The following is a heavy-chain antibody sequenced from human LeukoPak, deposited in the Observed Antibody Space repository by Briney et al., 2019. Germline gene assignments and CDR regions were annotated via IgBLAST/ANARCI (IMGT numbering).Heavy chain of an antibody. V-gene: IGHV1-18*01. CDR3: ARVLMTQGFYDSPRPVGYYMDV. CDR2: ISAYNGNT. Sequence: APVKVSCKASGYTFTSYGISWVRQAPGQGLEWMGWISAYNGNTNYAQKLQGRVTMTTDTSTSTAYMELRSLRSDDTAVYYCARVLMTQGFYDSPRPVGYYMDVWGKGTTVTVSS. CDR1: GYTFTSYG. D-gene: IGHD5/OR15-5a*01. J-gene: IGHJ6*03.